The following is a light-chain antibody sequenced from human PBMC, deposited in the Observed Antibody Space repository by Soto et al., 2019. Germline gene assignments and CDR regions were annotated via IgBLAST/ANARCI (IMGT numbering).Light chain of an antibody. CDR2: GAS. V-gene: IGKV3-15*01. Sequence: DIVMTQSPATLSVSPGDRVTLSCRASESITTSLAWYQQKPGQAPRLVIYGASLRAIGIPARFSASGSGTEFTLTANSTQSEDVAVYYCHQYNHWPSCTFGQGTRVDI. J-gene: IGKJ1*01. CDR3: HQYNHWPSCT. CDR1: ESITTS.